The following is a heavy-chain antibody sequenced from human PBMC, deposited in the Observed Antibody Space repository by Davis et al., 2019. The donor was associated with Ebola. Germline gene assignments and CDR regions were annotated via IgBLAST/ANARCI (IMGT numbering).Heavy chain of an antibody. CDR1: GFTVSSNY. CDR3: ARGTGLGTDCCPVDY. V-gene: IGHV3-53*01. D-gene: IGHD2-21*02. Sequence: GESLKIPCAASGFTVSSNYMTWVRRAPGQGLERVASIYGSGTTYYADSVKGRFTISRDHSKNTLFLQMNSLRAEDTAVYYCARGTGLGTDCCPVDYWGQGTLVTVSS. CDR2: IYGSGTT. J-gene: IGHJ4*02.